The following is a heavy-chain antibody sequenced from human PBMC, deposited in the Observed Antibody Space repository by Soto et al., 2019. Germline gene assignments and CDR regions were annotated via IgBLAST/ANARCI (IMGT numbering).Heavy chain of an antibody. V-gene: IGHV3-30*04. CDR2: ISFNGLSQ. Sequence: QEILVESGGGVVQSGTSLRLSCAASGFTFSSFAMHWVRQAPGKGLEWVSVISFNGLSQFYADSVRGRVTVSRDNSKNTLYLHLDSLRPDDTAVYSCARGGRGLRGAFDVWGQGTEVSVS. J-gene: IGHJ3*01. CDR1: GFTFSSFA. D-gene: IGHD3-16*01. CDR3: ARGGRGLRGAFDV.